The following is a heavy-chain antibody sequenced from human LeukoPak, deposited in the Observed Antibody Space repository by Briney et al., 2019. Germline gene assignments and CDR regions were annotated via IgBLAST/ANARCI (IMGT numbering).Heavy chain of an antibody. D-gene: IGHD6-13*01. V-gene: IGHV1-69*13. J-gene: IGHJ5*02. Sequence: SVKVSCKASGGTFSSYAISWVRQAPRQGHEWMGGIIPIFGTANYAQKFQGRVTITADESTSTAYMELSSLRSEDTAVYYCARGTIAAAGTLDPWGQGTLVTVSS. CDR2: IIPIFGTA. CDR3: ARGTIAAAGTLDP. CDR1: GGTFSSYA.